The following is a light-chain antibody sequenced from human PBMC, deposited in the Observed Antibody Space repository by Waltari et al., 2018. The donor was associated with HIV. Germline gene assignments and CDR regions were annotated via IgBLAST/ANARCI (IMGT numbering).Light chain of an antibody. CDR3: QSYDSSLSGWV. CDR1: SSNIGAAYD. CDR2: DNN. J-gene: IGLJ3*02. Sequence: QSVLTQPPSVSGAPGQRVTISCTGTSSNIGAAYDVPWYQQFPGTAPKLLIYDNNNRPSGVPDRFSGSKSGTSASLAITGLQAEDEADYYCQSYDSSLSGWVFGGGTKLTVL. V-gene: IGLV1-40*01.